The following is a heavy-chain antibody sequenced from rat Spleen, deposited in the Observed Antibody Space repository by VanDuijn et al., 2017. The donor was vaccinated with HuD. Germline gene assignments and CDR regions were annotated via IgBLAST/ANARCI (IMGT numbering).Heavy chain of an antibody. Sequence: QVQLKESGPGLVQPSQTLSLTCTVSGFSLTSYHVSWVRQSPGKGLEWMGVIWTGGGTTYNSLLRSRLSISRDTSKSQVFVKMNSLQTEDTATYYCARDGMVGHPFHYWGLGVMVTVSS. CDR1: GFSLTSYH. CDR3: ARDGMVGHPFHY. J-gene: IGHJ2*01. D-gene: IGHD3-2*01. V-gene: IGHV2-43*01. CDR2: IWTGGGT.